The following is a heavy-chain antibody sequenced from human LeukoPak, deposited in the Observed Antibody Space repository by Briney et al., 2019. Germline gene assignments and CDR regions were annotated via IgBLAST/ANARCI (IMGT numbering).Heavy chain of an antibody. CDR3: ARDLRL. CDR1: GFTFSSFS. V-gene: IGHV3-21*01. Sequence: GGCLRLSCAASGFTFSSFSMNWVRQAPGKGLEWVSSITSSSNYIYYASSVRGRFTISRDNAKNSLYLQMNSLRAEDTAVYYCARDLRLWGQGTLVTVSS. CDR2: ITSSSNYI. J-gene: IGHJ4*02.